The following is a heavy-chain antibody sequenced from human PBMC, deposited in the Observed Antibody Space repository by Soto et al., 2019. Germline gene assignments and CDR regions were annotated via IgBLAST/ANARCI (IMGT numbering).Heavy chain of an antibody. Sequence: ASVKVSCKASGYTFTGYYMHWLRQAPGQGLEWMGWINPNSGGTNYAQKFQGRVTMTRDTSISTAYMELSRLRSDDTAVYYCAAGGVYAIPDYYYYYGMDVWGQGTTVTVSS. CDR1: GYTFTGYY. V-gene: IGHV1-2*02. CDR3: AAGGVYAIPDYYYYYGMDV. D-gene: IGHD2-8*01. CDR2: INPNSGGT. J-gene: IGHJ6*02.